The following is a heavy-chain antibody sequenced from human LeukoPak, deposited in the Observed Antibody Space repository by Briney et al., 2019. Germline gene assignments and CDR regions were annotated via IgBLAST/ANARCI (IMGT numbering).Heavy chain of an antibody. CDR2: IKSKTDGGTT. V-gene: IGHV3-15*01. CDR1: GFTFSNAW. Sequence: GGSLRLSCAASGFTFSNAWMNWVRQAPGKGLEWVGRIKSKTDGGTTDYAAPVEGRFTISRDDSEHTLSLQMNSLKTEDTAVYYCTTSSYSSGLHYYYYYYMDVWGKGTTVAVSS. D-gene: IGHD6-19*01. CDR3: TTSSYSSGLHYYYYYYMDV. J-gene: IGHJ6*03.